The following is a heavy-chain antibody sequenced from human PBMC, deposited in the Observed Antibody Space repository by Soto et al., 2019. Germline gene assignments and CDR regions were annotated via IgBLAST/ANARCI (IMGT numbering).Heavy chain of an antibody. Sequence: QVQLVESGGGVVQPGRSLRLSCAASGFTFSDYGMHWVRQAPGKGLEWVAVISYDGNKRNYADSVKGRFTISRDNSKNTLYLQMNSLRAEDTAVYYCAKDDEAAVRGVTFLGYWGQGTLVTVSS. V-gene: IGHV3-30*18. D-gene: IGHD3-10*01. CDR2: ISYDGNKR. J-gene: IGHJ4*02. CDR3: AKDDEAAVRGVTFLGY. CDR1: GFTFSDYG.